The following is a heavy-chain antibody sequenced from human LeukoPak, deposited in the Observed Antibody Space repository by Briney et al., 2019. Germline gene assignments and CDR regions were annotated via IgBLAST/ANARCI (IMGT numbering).Heavy chain of an antibody. Sequence: ASLKVSCKASGYTFTSYGISWVRQAPGQGLEWMGWISAYNGNTNYAQKLQGRVTMTTDTSTSTAYMELRSLRSDDTAVYYCARESNWNYDDAFDIWGQGTMVTVSS. CDR2: ISAYNGNT. V-gene: IGHV1-18*01. J-gene: IGHJ3*02. CDR1: GYTFTSYG. D-gene: IGHD1-7*01. CDR3: ARESNWNYDDAFDI.